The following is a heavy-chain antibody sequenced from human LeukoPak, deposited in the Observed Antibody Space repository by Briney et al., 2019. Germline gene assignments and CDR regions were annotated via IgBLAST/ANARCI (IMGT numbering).Heavy chain of an antibody. D-gene: IGHD5-18*01. CDR2: IRSKAYRGTT. CDR1: GFTFGDHA. J-gene: IGHJ6*02. CDR3: ARGPIQLWIHNAMDV. Sequence: PGGSLRLSCTGSGFTFGDHAMSWVRQAPGKGLEWVGFIRSKAYRGTTEYAASVKGRFTISRDDSASIAYLQMSSLRTEDTAVYYCARGPIQLWIHNAMDVWGQGTTDTVSS. V-gene: IGHV3-49*04.